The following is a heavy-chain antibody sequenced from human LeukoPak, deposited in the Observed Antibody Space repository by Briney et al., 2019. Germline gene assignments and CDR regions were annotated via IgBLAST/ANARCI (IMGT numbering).Heavy chain of an antibody. CDR1: GFSLTTYW. CDR3: ARLSEMFRGPQVIYYFDY. J-gene: IGHJ4*02. D-gene: IGHD3-10*01. V-gene: IGHV3-7*01. Sequence: GGSLRLSCGASGFSLTTYWMSWVRQAPGKGLEWVANTKQDGTEKYYVDSVKGRFTISRDYARNSLYLQLNSLRAEDTAVYYCARLSEMFRGPQVIYYFDYWGQGTLVTVSS. CDR2: TKQDGTEK.